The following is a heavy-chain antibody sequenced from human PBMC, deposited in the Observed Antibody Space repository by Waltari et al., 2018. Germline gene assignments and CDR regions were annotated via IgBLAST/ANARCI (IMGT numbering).Heavy chain of an antibody. D-gene: IGHD3-10*01. J-gene: IGHJ5*02. CDR2: IYYRGGT. Sequence: QLQLQESGPGLVKPSETLSLTCTVSGGSISSSSYYWGWIRQPPGKGLEWIGSIYYRGGTYDNPSLKSRVSISVDTSKSQFSLTLSSVTAADTAVYYCARHDYGSGSYFSWFDPWGQGTLVTVSS. V-gene: IGHV4-39*07. CDR1: GGSISSSSYY. CDR3: ARHDYGSGSYFSWFDP.